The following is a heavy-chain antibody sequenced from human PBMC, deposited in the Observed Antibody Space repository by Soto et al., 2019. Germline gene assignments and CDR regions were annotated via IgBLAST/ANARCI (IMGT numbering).Heavy chain of an antibody. CDR3: ATARIHQYAARGYADY. CDR1: GYTLTELS. V-gene: IGHV1-24*01. J-gene: IGHJ4*02. D-gene: IGHD3-3*01. Sequence: ASVKVSCKVSGYTLTELSMHWVRQAPGKGLEWMGGFDPEDGETIYAQKFQGRVTMTEDTSTDTAYMELSSLRSEDTAVYYCATARIHQYAARGYADYWGQRTLVTVSS. CDR2: FDPEDGET.